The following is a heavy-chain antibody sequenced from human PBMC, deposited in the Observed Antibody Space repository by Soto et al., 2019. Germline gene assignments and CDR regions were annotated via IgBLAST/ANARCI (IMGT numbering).Heavy chain of an antibody. J-gene: IGHJ6*02. D-gene: IGHD2-8*01. CDR1: GGSISSGAYY. Sequence: SETLSLTCTVSGGSISSGAYYWSWIRQPPGKGLEWIGYIYYSGSTYYNPSLKSRVTISVDTSKNQFSLKLSSVTAADTAVYYCARENCTNGVCLYGMDVWGQGTTVTVSS. V-gene: IGHV4-30-4*01. CDR3: ARENCTNGVCLYGMDV. CDR2: IYYSGST.